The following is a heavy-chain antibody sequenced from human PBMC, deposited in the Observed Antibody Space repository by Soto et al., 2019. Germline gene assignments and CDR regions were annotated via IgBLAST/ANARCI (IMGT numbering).Heavy chain of an antibody. CDR3: VRQAGASYMPAEYFQH. Sequence: EVQLVESGGGLVQPGGSLRLSCAASGFSFSTYWMHWVRQGPGKGLVWVSRIDHDGRSTSYADSVKGRFTISRDNAKNTLSLQMNSLTVEDTGVYSCVRQAGASYMPAEYFQHWGQGTLVTVSS. D-gene: IGHD2-2*01. V-gene: IGHV3-74*01. CDR2: IDHDGRST. J-gene: IGHJ1*01. CDR1: GFSFSTYW.